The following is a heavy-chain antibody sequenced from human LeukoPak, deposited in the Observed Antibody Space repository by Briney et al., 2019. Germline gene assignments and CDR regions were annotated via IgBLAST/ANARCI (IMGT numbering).Heavy chain of an antibody. CDR3: ARGLGHSSEWFIDY. J-gene: IGHJ4*02. CDR1: GYTFTMFG. CDR2: ISAYNGDR. V-gene: IGHV1-18*01. Sequence: ASVKISCKATGYTFTMFGITWLRQAPGQGLEWVGWISAYNGDRHFAQKVQGRVTMTTDTSTSTVYMDLGSLRSDDTAVYYCARGLGHSSEWFIDYWGQGTLVTVSS. D-gene: IGHD6-19*01.